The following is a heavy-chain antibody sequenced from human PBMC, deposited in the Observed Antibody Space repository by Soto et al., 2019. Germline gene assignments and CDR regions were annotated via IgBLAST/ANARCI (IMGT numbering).Heavy chain of an antibody. D-gene: IGHD3-9*01. CDR1: GYTSTSYG. CDR3: ARDPWAYYNILTGYPPPYGMDV. Sequence: GASVKVSCKASGYTSTSYGISWVRQAPGQGLEWMGWISAYNGNTNYAQKLQGRVTMTTDTSTSTAYMELRSLRSDDTAVYYCARDPWAYYNILTGYPPPYGMDVWGQGTTVTVSS. J-gene: IGHJ6*02. CDR2: ISAYNGNT. V-gene: IGHV1-18*01.